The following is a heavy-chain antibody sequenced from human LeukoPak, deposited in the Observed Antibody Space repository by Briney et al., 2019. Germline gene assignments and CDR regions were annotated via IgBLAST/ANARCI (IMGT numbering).Heavy chain of an antibody. D-gene: IGHD5-24*01. CDR2: IKQDGSER. CDR1: RFTFSSYW. J-gene: IGHJ3*02. CDR3: AREDGYNQRGDAFDI. Sequence: GGSLRLSCAVSRFTFSSYWMTWVRQAPGQGLEWGANIKQDGSERYYVDPVKGRFTISRDNAKKSLSLQMNSLRAEDTAVYYCAREDGYNQRGDAFDIWGEGKMVTVSS. V-gene: IGHV3-7*01.